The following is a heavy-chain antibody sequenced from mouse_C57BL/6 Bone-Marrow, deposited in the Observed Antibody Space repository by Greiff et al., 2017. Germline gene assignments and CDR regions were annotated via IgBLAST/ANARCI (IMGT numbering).Heavy chain of an antibody. CDR1: GYTFTDYN. CDR3: ARPSDGFAY. CDR2: INPNNGGT. Sequence: VHVKQSGPELVKPGASVKIPCKASGYTFTDYNMDWVKQSHGKSLEWIGDINPNNGGTIYNQKFKGKATLTVDKSSSTAYMELRSLTSEDTAVYYCARPSDGFAYWGQGTLVTVSA. V-gene: IGHV1-18*01. J-gene: IGHJ3*01.